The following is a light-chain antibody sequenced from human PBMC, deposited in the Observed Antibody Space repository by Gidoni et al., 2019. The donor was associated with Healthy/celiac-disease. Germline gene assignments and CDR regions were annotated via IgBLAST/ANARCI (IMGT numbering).Light chain of an antibody. J-gene: IGLJ2*01. CDR3: CSYAGSYTLV. CDR1: SSDVGGYNY. V-gene: IGLV2-11*01. CDR2: DVS. Sequence: QSALTQPRSVTRSPAQAVTISCTGTSSDVGGYNYVSWYQQHPGKAPKLMIYDVSKRPSGVPDRFSGSKSGNTASLTISVLQAEDEADYYCCSYAGSYTLVFGGGTKLTVL.